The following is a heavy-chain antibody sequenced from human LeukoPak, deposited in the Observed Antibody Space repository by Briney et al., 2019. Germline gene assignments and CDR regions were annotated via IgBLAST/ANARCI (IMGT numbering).Heavy chain of an antibody. CDR2: IIPIFGTA. Sequence: RAPLKVSCKASGGTFSSYAISWVRQAPGQGVEWMGGIIPIFGTANYAQPFQGRVTITADESTSTAYMELSSLRSEDTAVYYCARVGTRGSSGYYSCPYFDLWGRGTLVTVSP. V-gene: IGHV1-69*01. CDR1: GGTFSSYA. D-gene: IGHD3-22*01. CDR3: ARVGTRGSSGYYSCPYFDL. J-gene: IGHJ2*01.